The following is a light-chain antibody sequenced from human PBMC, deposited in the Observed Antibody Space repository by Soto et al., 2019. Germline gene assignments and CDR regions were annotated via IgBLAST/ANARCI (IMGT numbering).Light chain of an antibody. CDR3: QQYGSSPVT. J-gene: IGKJ1*01. CDR1: QSVRSSY. V-gene: IGKV3-20*01. CDR2: GAS. Sequence: EIVLTQSPGTLSLSPGERATLSCRASQSVRSSYLAWYQRKPGQAPRLLIYGASSRATGIPDRFSGSGSGTDFSLTISRLEPEDFAVYYCQQYGSSPVTFGQGTKVDIK.